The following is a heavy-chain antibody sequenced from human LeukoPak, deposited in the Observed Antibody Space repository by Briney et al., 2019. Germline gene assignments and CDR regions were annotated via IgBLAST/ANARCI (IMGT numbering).Heavy chain of an antibody. D-gene: IGHD3/OR15-3a*01. J-gene: IGHJ4*02. Sequence: GGSLRLSCAVSGFTVSSNYMSWVRQAPGKGLEWVSVIYSDGSTYYADSVKGRFTISRDNSKNTLYLQMNSLRSEDTAVHYCAREGDQWGLAPDYYFDYWGQGTLVTVSS. CDR1: GFTVSSNY. CDR2: IYSDGST. CDR3: AREGDQWGLAPDYYFDY. V-gene: IGHV3-66*02.